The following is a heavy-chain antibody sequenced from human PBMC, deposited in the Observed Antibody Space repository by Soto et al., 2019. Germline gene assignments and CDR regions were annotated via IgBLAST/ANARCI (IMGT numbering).Heavy chain of an antibody. Sequence: GSLRLSCAASGFTFSSYGMHWVRQAPGKGLEWVAVIWYDGSNKYYADSVKGRFTISRDNSKNTLYLQMNSLRAEDTAVYYCARDAWFGGNSAYYYYYYGMDVWG. CDR1: GFTFSSYG. CDR2: IWYDGSNK. V-gene: IGHV3-33*01. J-gene: IGHJ6*02. CDR3: ARDAWFGGNSAYYYYYYGMDV. D-gene: IGHD3-10*01.